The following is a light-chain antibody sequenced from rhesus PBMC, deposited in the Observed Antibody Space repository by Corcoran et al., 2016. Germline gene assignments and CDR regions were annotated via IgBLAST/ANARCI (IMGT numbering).Light chain of an antibody. CDR1: QGISNY. CDR3: QHYYSTPYS. Sequence: DIQMTQSPSSLSASVGDRVTITCRASQGISNYLAWYQQKPGETPKLLIYAASGLQSGIPSRFSGSGSGMDFTLTISRLQSEDFATYYCQHYYSTPYSFGQGTKVEIK. CDR2: AAS. J-gene: IGKJ2*01. V-gene: IGKV1-25*02.